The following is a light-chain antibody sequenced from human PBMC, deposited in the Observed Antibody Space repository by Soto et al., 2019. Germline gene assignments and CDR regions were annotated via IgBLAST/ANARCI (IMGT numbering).Light chain of an antibody. CDR2: DVT. CDR3: CSYTGNYSWV. CDR1: SSDVGGYDY. V-gene: IGLV2-11*01. J-gene: IGLJ3*02. Sequence: QSVLTQPRSVSGSPGQSVTISCTGTSSDVGGYDYVSWYQHHPGKAPKVMIYDVTKRPSGVPDRFSGSKSGNTASLTISGLQAEDEADYYCCSYTGNYSWVFGGGTKLTVL.